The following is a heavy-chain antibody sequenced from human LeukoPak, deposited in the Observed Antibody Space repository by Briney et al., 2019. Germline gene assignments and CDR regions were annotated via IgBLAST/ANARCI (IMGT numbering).Heavy chain of an antibody. CDR2: FDPEDGET. CDR1: GYTLTELS. D-gene: IGHD6-19*01. Sequence: ASMKVSCKVSGYTLTELSMHWVRQAPGKGLEWMGGFDPEDGETIYAQKFQGRVTMTEDTSTDTAYMELSSLRSEDTAVYYCATDTIAVAGTEGDYWGQGTLVTVSS. J-gene: IGHJ4*02. CDR3: ATDTIAVAGTEGDY. V-gene: IGHV1-24*01.